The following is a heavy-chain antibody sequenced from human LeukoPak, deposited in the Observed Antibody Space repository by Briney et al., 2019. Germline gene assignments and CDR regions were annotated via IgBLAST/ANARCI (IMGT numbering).Heavy chain of an antibody. CDR1: GFTFSSYS. CDR2: LSSGSSTI. J-gene: IGHJ4*02. Sequence: GGSLRLSCAASGFTFSSYSMNWVRQAPGKGLEWVSYLSSGSSTIYYADSVKGRITISRDNAKNSLYLQMNSLRDEDTAVYYCARGKAYSFDYWGQGTLVTVSS. CDR3: ARGKAYSFDY. V-gene: IGHV3-48*02.